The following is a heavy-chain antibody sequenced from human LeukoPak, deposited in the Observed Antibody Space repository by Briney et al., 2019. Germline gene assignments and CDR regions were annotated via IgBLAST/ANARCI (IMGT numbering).Heavy chain of an antibody. Sequence: GGSLRLSCAASGFTFGNYWMHWVRQAPGKGLVWVSRINSDGSSTNYADSVKGRFTISRDNAKNTLYLQVNSLRAEDTAVYYCARDSTFRGTGPNVWGQGTMAIVSS. CDR1: GFTFGNYW. J-gene: IGHJ3*01. CDR2: INSDGSST. D-gene: IGHD2-8*02. V-gene: IGHV3-74*01. CDR3: ARDSTFRGTGPNV.